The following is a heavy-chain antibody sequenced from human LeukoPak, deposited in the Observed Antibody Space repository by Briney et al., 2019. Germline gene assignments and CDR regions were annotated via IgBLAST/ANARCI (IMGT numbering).Heavy chain of an antibody. Sequence: PSETLSLTCAVSGGSISSSNWWSWVRQSPGKGLEWIGEIYHSGSTNYNPSLKSRVTISVDKSKNQFSLKLSSVTAADTAVYYCARAQGDTEMATIRGMPGPLVDYFDYWGQGTLVTVSS. CDR2: IYHSGST. CDR3: ARAQGDTEMATIRGMPGPLVDYFDY. V-gene: IGHV4-4*02. D-gene: IGHD5-24*01. J-gene: IGHJ4*02. CDR1: GGSISSSNW.